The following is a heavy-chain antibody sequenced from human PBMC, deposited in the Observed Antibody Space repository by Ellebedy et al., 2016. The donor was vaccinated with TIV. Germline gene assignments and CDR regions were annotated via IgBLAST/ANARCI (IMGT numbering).Heavy chain of an antibody. V-gene: IGHV3-23*01. CDR2: ITESGGNT. D-gene: IGHD1-26*01. Sequence: PGGSLRLSCAAPGLTFSSHAMSWVRQAPGKGLEWVSSITESGGNTYYADSVKGRFTISRDDARKSLYLQMNSLRAEDTAVYYCARSGENDYWGQGTLVTVSS. CDR1: GLTFSSHA. CDR3: ARSGENDY. J-gene: IGHJ4*02.